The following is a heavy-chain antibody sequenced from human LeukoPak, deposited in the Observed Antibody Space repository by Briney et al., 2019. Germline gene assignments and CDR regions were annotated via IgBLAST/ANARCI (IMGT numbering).Heavy chain of an antibody. CDR2: IHYSGST. J-gene: IGHJ4*02. D-gene: IGHD2-21*01. CDR1: GGSISSYY. V-gene: IGHV4-59*01. Sequence: SETLSLTCTVSGGSISSYYWSWIRQPPGKGLEWMGYIHYSGSTNYNPSLKSRVTISVDTSKNQFSLKLSSVTAADTAVYYCARHRVITGYFDYWGQGTLVTVSS. CDR3: ARHRVITGYFDY.